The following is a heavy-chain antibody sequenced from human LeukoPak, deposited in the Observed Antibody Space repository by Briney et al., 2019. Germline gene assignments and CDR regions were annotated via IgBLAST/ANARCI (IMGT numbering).Heavy chain of an antibody. CDR1: GGSISSGGYY. CDR3: AREAPTIFGVVIISNYFDY. V-gene: IGHV4-30-2*01. CDR2: IYHSGST. Sequence: PSQTLSLTCTVSGGSISSGGYYWSWIRQPPGKGLEWIGYIYHSGSTYYNPSLKSRVTISVDRSKNQFSLKLSSATAADTAVYYCAREAPTIFGVVIISNYFDYWGQGTLVTVSS. D-gene: IGHD3-3*01. J-gene: IGHJ4*02.